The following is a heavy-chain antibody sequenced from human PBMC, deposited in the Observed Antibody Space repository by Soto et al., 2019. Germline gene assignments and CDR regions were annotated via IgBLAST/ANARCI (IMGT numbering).Heavy chain of an antibody. CDR1: GGSFSGYY. CDR2: INHSGST. J-gene: IGHJ4*02. CDR3: ARGSTIFGVVPYFDY. V-gene: IGHV4-34*01. D-gene: IGHD3-3*01. Sequence: QVQLQQWGAGLLKPSETLSLTCAVYGGSFSGYYWSWIRQPPGKGLEWIGEINHSGSTNYNPSLKSGVTISVDTSKNQFSLKLSSVPAAYTAVYYCARGSTIFGVVPYFDYWGQGTLVTVSS.